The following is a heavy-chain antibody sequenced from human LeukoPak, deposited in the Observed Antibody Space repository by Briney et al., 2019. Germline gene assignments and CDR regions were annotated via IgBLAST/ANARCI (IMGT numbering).Heavy chain of an antibody. CDR3: AKGGHYSPFDY. J-gene: IGHJ4*02. V-gene: IGHV3-23*01. CDR1: GLTFGKYA. Sequence: GGSLRLSCAASGLTFGKYAMTWVRQAPGKGLEWVSTISGRGDETFYPDSVRGRFTISRDNSKNTVYLQMNSLRAEDTAAYYCAKGGHYSPFDYWGQGTLVTVSS. D-gene: IGHD6-13*01. CDR2: ISGRGDET.